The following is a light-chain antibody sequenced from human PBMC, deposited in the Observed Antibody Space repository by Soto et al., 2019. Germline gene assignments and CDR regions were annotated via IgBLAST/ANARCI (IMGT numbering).Light chain of an antibody. Sequence: EIVMTQSPATLSVSPGERATLSCRASQSVSSNLAWYQQKPGQAPRLLIYGASTRATSIPARFSGSGSGTEFTLTISSLQSEDFAVYYCQPYNNWPLTFGGGTKVESK. J-gene: IGKJ4*01. CDR1: QSVSSN. CDR3: QPYNNWPLT. V-gene: IGKV3-15*01. CDR2: GAS.